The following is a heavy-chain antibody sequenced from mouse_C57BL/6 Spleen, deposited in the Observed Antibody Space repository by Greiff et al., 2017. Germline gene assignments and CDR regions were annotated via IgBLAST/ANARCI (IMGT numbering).Heavy chain of an antibody. Sequence: EVQVVESGPRLVKPSQSLSLTCSVTGYSITSGYYWNWIRQFPGNKLEWMGYISYDGSNNYNPSLKNRISITRDTSKNQFFLKLNSVTTEDTATYYCARGPFTTVVAPYWYFDVWGTGTTVTVSS. CDR1: GYSITSGYY. D-gene: IGHD1-1*01. CDR2: ISYDGSN. J-gene: IGHJ1*03. V-gene: IGHV3-6*01. CDR3: ARGPFTTVVAPYWYFDV.